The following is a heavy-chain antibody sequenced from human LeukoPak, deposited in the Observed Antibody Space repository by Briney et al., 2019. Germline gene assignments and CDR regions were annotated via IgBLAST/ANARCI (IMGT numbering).Heavy chain of an antibody. CDR1: GGSVSSSGFS. J-gene: IGHJ3*02. CDR3: VNRGGYDAFDI. CDR2: IYQNGNT. V-gene: IGHV4-30-2*01. Sequence: SETLSLTCAVSGGSVSSSGFSWSWIRQPPGKGLEWITYIYQNGNTYYNPSLESRATISVDRSKNQYSLRLTSVTAADTAVYYCVNRGGYDAFDIWGHGTMVTVSS. D-gene: IGHD2-15*01.